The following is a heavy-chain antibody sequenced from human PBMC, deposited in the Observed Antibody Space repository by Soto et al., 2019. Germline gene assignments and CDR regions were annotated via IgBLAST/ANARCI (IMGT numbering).Heavy chain of an antibody. CDR1: GFTFSSYA. V-gene: IGHV3-23*01. CDR3: ATDDKTSSSRPTEFLQH. Sequence: EVQLLESGGGLVQPGGSLRLACAASGFTFSSYAMSWVRQAPGKGLEWVSGISGNGGTTDYADSVKGRFTISRDNSKNTLYLQVNSLRVEDTAVYYCATDDKTSSSRPTEFLQHWGQGTLVTVSS. D-gene: IGHD6-13*01. CDR2: ISGNGGTT. J-gene: IGHJ1*01.